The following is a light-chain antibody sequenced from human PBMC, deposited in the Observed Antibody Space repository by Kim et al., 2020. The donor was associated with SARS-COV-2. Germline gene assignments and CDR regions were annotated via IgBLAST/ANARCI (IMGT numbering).Light chain of an antibody. J-gene: IGLJ2*01. CDR2: LNSDGSH. V-gene: IGLV4-69*01. CDR3: QTWGTGTVV. Sequence: SVKLTCALSSGHSSYAIAWHQQQPEKGPRYLMKLNSDGSHSKGDGIPDRFSGSSSGAERYLTISSLQSEDEADYYCQTWGTGTVVFGGGTQLTVL. CDR1: SGHSSYA.